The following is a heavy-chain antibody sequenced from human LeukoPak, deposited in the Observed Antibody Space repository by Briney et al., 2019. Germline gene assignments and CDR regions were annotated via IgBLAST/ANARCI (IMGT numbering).Heavy chain of an antibody. CDR1: GFTFSSYG. CDR3: ARDQGAAADYFDY. Sequence: GGSLRLSCAASGFTFSSYGMHWVRPAPGKGLEWVAVIWYDGSNKYYADSVKGRFTISRDNSKNTLYLQMNSLRAEDTAVYYCARDQGAAADYFDYWGQGTLVTVSS. J-gene: IGHJ4*02. CDR2: IWYDGSNK. D-gene: IGHD6-13*01. V-gene: IGHV3-33*01.